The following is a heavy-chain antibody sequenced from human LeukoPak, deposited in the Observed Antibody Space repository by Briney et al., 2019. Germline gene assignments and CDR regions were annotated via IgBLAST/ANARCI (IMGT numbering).Heavy chain of an antibody. J-gene: IGHJ5*02. CDR3: ARGRTPP. D-gene: IGHD2-2*01. V-gene: IGHV4-34*01. CDR1: GGSFSGYY. Sequence: SETLSLTCAVYGGSFSGYYWNWIRQPPGMGLEWIGEINHSGSTNYNPSLKSRVTISINTSKNQFSLRLTSVTAADTAVYYCARGRTPPWGQGTLVTVSS. CDR2: INHSGST.